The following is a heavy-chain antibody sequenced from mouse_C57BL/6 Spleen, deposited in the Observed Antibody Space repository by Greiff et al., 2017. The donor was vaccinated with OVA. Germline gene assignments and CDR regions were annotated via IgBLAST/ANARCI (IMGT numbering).Heavy chain of an antibody. D-gene: IGHD1-1*01. CDR2: INPNYGTT. V-gene: IGHV1-39*01. J-gene: IGHJ2*01. CDR1: GYSFTDYN. CDR3: ARSGNFITTVVATPYFDY. Sequence: VQLQKSGPELVKPGASVKISCKASGYSFTDYNMNWVKQSNGKSLEWIGVINPNYGTTSYNQKFKGKATLTVDQSSSTAYMQLNSLTSEDSAVYYCARSGNFITTVVATPYFDYWGQGTTLTVSS.